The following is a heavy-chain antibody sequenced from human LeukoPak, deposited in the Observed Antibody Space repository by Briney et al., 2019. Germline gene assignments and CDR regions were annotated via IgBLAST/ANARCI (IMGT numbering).Heavy chain of an antibody. CDR1: GYTFTGYY. CDR3: ARGPMNYDFWSGYLGDYYYMDV. Sequence: AASVKVSCKASGYTFTGYYMHWVRQAPGQGLEWMGWINPNSGGTNYAQKFQGRVTMTRDTSISTAYMELSRLRSDDTAVYYCARGPMNYDFWSGYLGDYYYMDVWGKGTTVTVSS. J-gene: IGHJ6*03. CDR2: INPNSGGT. V-gene: IGHV1-2*02. D-gene: IGHD3-3*01.